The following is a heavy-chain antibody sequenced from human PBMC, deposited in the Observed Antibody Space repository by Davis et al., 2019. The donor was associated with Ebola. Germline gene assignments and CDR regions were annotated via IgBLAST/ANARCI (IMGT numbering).Heavy chain of an antibody. CDR2: IWDDGSNE. CDR3: AREGGSGYYDILTGYYDY. CDR1: GFTFSSYG. Sequence: GGSLRLSCAASGFTFSSYGMHWVRQAPGKGLEWVAVIWDDGSNEEYADSVKGRFTISRDNSKNTLYLQMNSLRAEDTAVYYCAREGGSGYYDILTGYYDYWGQGTLVTVSS. D-gene: IGHD3-9*01. J-gene: IGHJ4*02. V-gene: IGHV3-33*08.